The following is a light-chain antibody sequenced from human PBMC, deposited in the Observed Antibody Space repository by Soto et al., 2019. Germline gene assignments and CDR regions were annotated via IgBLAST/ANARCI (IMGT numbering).Light chain of an antibody. Sequence: EIVLTQSPGTLSLSPGKRATLSCSASQNISSSYLAWYQQRPGQAPRLLIYGASSRATGIPDRFSGSGSGTEFTLTISRLEPEDFAVYYCQQYGSSSWTFGQGTKVDI. J-gene: IGKJ1*01. CDR1: QNISSSY. V-gene: IGKV3-20*01. CDR2: GAS. CDR3: QQYGSSSWT.